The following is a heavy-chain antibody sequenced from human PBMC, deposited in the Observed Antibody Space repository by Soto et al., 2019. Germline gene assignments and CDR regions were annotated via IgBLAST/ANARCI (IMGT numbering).Heavy chain of an antibody. Sequence: GASVKVSCKASGYTFTDYYIHWVRQAPGQGLEWMGWIDPNNDVTNYAQKFQGRVTMTRDTSISTAYMELSRLKSDDTAVYYCAREFSPNWNYTSHYWGQGSLVTVSS. D-gene: IGHD1-7*01. CDR1: GYTFTDYY. CDR3: AREFSPNWNYTSHY. CDR2: IDPNNDVT. J-gene: IGHJ4*02. V-gene: IGHV1-2*02.